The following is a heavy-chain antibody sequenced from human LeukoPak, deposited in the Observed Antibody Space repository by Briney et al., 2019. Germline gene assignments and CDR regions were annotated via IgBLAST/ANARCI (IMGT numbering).Heavy chain of an antibody. J-gene: IGHJ4*02. V-gene: IGHV3-7*01. CDR1: GFTFSSYW. CDR3: ARAKVAAAGTAFDY. Sequence: GGSLRLSCAASGFTFSSYWMSWVRQAPGKGLEWVANIKQDGSEKYYVDSVKGRFTISRDNATNSLYLQMNSLRAEDTAVYYCARAKVAAAGTAFDYWGQGTLVTVSS. D-gene: IGHD6-13*01. CDR2: IKQDGSEK.